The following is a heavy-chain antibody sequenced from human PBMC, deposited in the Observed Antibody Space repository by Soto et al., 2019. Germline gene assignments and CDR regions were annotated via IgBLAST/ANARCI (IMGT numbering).Heavy chain of an antibody. V-gene: IGHV4-4*02. CDR2: IYHSGTT. D-gene: IGHD3-22*01. CDR1: GASITGSDW. J-gene: IGHJ4*02. CDR3: ARMSVVGYFDY. Sequence: QVHLQESGPGLVKPSGTLSLTCTVSGASITGSDWWSWVRQTPEKGLEWIGEIYHSGTTNYHPSLKSRVTISQDKSKNQFSLNLTSVTAADTAVYSRARMSVVGYFDYWGRGSLVTVSS.